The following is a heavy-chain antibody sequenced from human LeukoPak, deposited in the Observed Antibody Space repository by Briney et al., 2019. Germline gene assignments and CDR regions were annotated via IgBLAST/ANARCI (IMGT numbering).Heavy chain of an antibody. CDR1: RAFISDNY. CDR2: TYTSGDT. Sequence: PSETLSLTCTVSRAFISDNYWSWSRQPAGKALEWIGRTYTSGDTNYNPSLKSRASVSVDTSKNQFYLSLRYVTAADTAVYYCTIGGASGSLAHWGPGTLVTVSS. V-gene: IGHV4-4*07. CDR3: TIGGASGSLAH. J-gene: IGHJ4*02. D-gene: IGHD6-13*01.